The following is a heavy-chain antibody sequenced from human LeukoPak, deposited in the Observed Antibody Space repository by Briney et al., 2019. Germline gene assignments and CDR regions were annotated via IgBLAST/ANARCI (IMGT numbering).Heavy chain of an antibody. CDR2: IKQDGSDK. CDR1: GFTFSSNG. CDR3: ARRPQYTTSWSAFDI. Sequence: GGSLRLSCAASGFTFSSNGMSWVRQAPGMGLEWVANIKQDGSDKYYVNSVKGRFTISRDNAKNSLYLQMNSLRAEDTAVYYCARRPQYTTSWSAFDIWGQGTMVTVSS. J-gene: IGHJ3*02. D-gene: IGHD6-6*01. V-gene: IGHV3-7*01.